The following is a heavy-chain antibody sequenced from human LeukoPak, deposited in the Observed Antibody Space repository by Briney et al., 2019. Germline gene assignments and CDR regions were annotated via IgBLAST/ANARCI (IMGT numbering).Heavy chain of an antibody. V-gene: IGHV1-46*01. CDR2: IYPRDGST. D-gene: IGHD3-22*01. J-gene: IGHJ4*02. CDR3: ATVGYYDSSGYSEPFDY. Sequence: GASVKVSCKASGYTFTSNYIHWVRQAPGQGLEWMGMIYPRDGSTSYAQKFQGRVTVTRDTSTSTVHMELSGLRSEDTAVYYCATVGYYDSSGYSEPFDYWGQGTLVTVSS. CDR1: GYTFTSNY.